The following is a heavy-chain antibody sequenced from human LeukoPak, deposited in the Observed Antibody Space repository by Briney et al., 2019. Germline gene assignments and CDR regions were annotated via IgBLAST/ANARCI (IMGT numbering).Heavy chain of an antibody. CDR2: IYYTGST. CDR3: ARTYSSSSS. D-gene: IGHD6-6*01. Sequence: PSETLSLTCTVSGGSISSYYWSWVRQPPGKRLEWIGYIYYTGSTNYNPSLKSRVTMSVDTSKNQISLKLSSVTAADTAVYYCARTYSSSSSWGKGTTVTVSS. CDR1: GGSISSYY. V-gene: IGHV4-59*01. J-gene: IGHJ6*04.